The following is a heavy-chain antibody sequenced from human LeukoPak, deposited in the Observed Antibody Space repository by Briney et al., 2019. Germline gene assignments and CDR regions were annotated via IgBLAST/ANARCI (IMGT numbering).Heavy chain of an antibody. CDR3: ARGDRAASGFDS. D-gene: IGHD6-13*01. V-gene: IGHV3-53*01. J-gene: IGHJ4*02. Sequence: GKSLRLSCAASGFTVSSNYMNWVRQAPGKGLEWVSVIYSGGTTYYTDSVKARFIISRDNSKNTVYLQMNSLRAEDTAVYYCARGDRAASGFDSWGQGTLVPVSS. CDR2: IYSGGTT. CDR1: GFTVSSNY.